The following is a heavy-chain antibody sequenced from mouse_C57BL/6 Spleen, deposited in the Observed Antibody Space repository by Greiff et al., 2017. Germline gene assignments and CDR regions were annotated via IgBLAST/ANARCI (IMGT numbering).Heavy chain of an antibody. V-gene: IGHV1-69*01. D-gene: IGHD1-1*01. J-gene: IGHJ3*01. CDR3: ARGTTVPFAY. CDR1: GYTFTSYW. Sequence: QVQLQQPGAELVMPGASVKLSCKASGYTFTSYWMHWVKQRPGQGLEWIGEIDPSASYTNYNQKFKGKSTLTVDKSSSTAYMQLSSLTSEDSAVYYGARGTTVPFAYWGQGTLVTVSA. CDR2: IDPSASYT.